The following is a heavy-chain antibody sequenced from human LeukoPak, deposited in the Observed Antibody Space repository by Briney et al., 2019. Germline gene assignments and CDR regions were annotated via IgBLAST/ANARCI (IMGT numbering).Heavy chain of an antibody. J-gene: IGHJ4*02. V-gene: IGHV4-38-2*02. Sequence: PSETLSLTCTVSGYSITSGYYWGWIRPPPGKGREWIGIMYHSGNPQYNPSLKSRVTISVDTSKNQFSLKLSSVTAADTAVYYCASSPLMVRGATFDYWGQGTLVTVSS. D-gene: IGHD3-10*01. CDR1: GYSITSGYY. CDR3: ASSPLMVRGATFDY. CDR2: MYHSGNP.